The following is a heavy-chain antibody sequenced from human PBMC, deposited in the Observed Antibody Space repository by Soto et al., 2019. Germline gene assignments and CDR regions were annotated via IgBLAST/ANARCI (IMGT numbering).Heavy chain of an antibody. D-gene: IGHD6-13*01. CDR1: GYTFTGYY. Sequence: ASVKVSCKASGYTFTGYYMHWVRQAPGQGLEWMGWINPNSGGTNYAQKFQGWVTMTRDTSISTAYMELSRLRSDDTAVYYCARESRPSWYSSSWFFDYWGQGTLVPVSS. CDR2: INPNSGGT. CDR3: ARESRPSWYSSSWFFDY. V-gene: IGHV1-2*04. J-gene: IGHJ4*02.